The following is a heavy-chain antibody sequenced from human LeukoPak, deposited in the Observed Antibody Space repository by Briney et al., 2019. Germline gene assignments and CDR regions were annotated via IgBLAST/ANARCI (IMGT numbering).Heavy chain of an antibody. V-gene: IGHV4-59*01. Sequence: PSETLSLTCTVSGGSISSYYWSWIRQPPGKGLEWIGYIYYSGSTNYNPSLKSRVTISVDTSKNQFSLKLSSVTAADTAVYYCVMVRGVINNGYWFDHWGQGTLVTVSS. CDR2: IYYSGST. CDR3: VMVRGVINNGYWFDH. D-gene: IGHD3-10*01. J-gene: IGHJ5*02. CDR1: GGSISSYY.